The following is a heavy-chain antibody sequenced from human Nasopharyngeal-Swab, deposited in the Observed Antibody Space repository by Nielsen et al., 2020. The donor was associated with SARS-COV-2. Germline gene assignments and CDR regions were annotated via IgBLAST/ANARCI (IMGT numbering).Heavy chain of an antibody. D-gene: IGHD6-19*01. Sequence: ASVTVSCQASGYTFTGYYMHWVRQAPGQGLEWIGWTNPNSGGTNSAQKFQGKDTMTRDPSISTAYMELSRLRSDDTAVYYCETWVGSGWSFDYWGQGTLVTVSS. CDR2: TNPNSGGT. V-gene: IGHV1-2*02. CDR1: GYTFTGYY. J-gene: IGHJ4*02. CDR3: ETWVGSGWSFDY.